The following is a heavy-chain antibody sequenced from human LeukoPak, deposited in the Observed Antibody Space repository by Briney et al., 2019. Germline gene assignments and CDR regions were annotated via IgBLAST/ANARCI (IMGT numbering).Heavy chain of an antibody. V-gene: IGHV4-59*01. D-gene: IGHD3-10*01. CDR1: GGSISSYY. CDR3: ARDSRSGSSPLYYYYGMDV. Sequence: SETLSLTCTVSGGSISSYYWSWIRQPPGKGLEWIGYIYYSGSTNCNPSLKSRVTISVDTSKNQFSLKLSSVTAADTAVYYCARDSRSGSSPLYYYYGMDVWGQGTTVTVSS. J-gene: IGHJ6*02. CDR2: IYYSGST.